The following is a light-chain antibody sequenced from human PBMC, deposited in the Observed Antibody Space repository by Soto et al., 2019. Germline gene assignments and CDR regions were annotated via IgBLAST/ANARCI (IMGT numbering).Light chain of an antibody. Sequence: EIVLTQSPATLSVSPGARAPLSCRASQSVSSYLAWYQQKPGQAPRLLIYDASSRATGIPDRFSGSGSGTDFTLTISRLEPEDFAVYFCYQYDSSPWTFGQGTKVDIK. V-gene: IGKV3-20*01. J-gene: IGKJ1*01. CDR3: YQYDSSPWT. CDR2: DAS. CDR1: QSVSSY.